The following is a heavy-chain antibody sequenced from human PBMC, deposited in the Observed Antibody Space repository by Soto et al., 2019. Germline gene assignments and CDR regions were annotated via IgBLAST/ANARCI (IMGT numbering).Heavy chain of an antibody. V-gene: IGHV3-30-3*01. CDR3: AREPVAGTYYFDY. Sequence: QVQLVESGGGVVQPGRSLRLSCAASGFTFSSNAMHWVRQAPGKGLEWVAVISYDGSNKYYADSVKGRFTISRDNSKNTLYLQMNSLRAEDTAVYYCAREPVAGTYYFDYWGQGTLVTVSS. CDR2: ISYDGSNK. CDR1: GFTFSSNA. J-gene: IGHJ4*02. D-gene: IGHD6-19*01.